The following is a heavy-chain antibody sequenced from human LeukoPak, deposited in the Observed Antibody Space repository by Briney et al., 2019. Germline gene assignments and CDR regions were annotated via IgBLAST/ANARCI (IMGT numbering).Heavy chain of an antibody. CDR2: ISGSGGST. D-gene: IGHD3-22*01. V-gene: IGHV3-23*01. Sequence: PGGSLRLSCAASGFTFSSYAMSWVRQAPGKGLEWVSSISGSGGSTYHADSVKGRFTISRDNSKNTLYLQMNSLRAEDTAVYYCAKGPYYYDSSAYHYGAFDIWGQGTMVIVSS. CDR3: AKGPYYYDSSAYHYGAFDI. J-gene: IGHJ3*02. CDR1: GFTFSSYA.